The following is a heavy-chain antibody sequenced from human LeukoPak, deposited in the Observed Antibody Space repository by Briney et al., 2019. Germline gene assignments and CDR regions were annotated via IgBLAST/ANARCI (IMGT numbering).Heavy chain of an antibody. CDR3: ARAKPKNMVRGLIMRRESRYYFDY. Sequence: GGSLRLSCAASGFTFSPYEMNWVRQAPGKGLEWISYIRGFDSTIYYADSVKGRFTISRDNAKNSLYLQMNSLRAEDTAVYYCARAKPKNMVRGLIMRRESRYYFDYWGQGTLVTVSS. V-gene: IGHV3-48*03. CDR1: GFTFSPYE. D-gene: IGHD3-10*01. CDR2: IRGFDSTI. J-gene: IGHJ4*02.